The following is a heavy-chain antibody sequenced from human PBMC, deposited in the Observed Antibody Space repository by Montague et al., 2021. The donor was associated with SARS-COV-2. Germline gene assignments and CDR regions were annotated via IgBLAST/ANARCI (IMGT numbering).Heavy chain of an antibody. CDR2: VKQSGST. Sequence: SETLSLTCAVSGGSFGSNNWCWSRRPPPKGLEWMGDVKQSGSTNXNQSPNNRVTITVDTSKNQFSLQLTSVTAAAAAVDFCARGHLSVSMFVVVFTSASYYFDYWGQGAQVTVSS. J-gene: IGHJ4*02. CDR1: GGSFGSNN. CDR3: ARGHLSVSMFVVVFTSASYYFDY. V-gene: IGHV4-34*01. D-gene: IGHD3-22*01.